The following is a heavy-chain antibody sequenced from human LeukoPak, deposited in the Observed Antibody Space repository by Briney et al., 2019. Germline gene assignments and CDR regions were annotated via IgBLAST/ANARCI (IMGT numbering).Heavy chain of an antibody. CDR3: ARGTLKSPTRPRDY. CDR2: INHSGST. J-gene: IGHJ4*02. CDR1: GGSFSGYY. V-gene: IGHV4-34*01. Sequence: SETLSHTCAVYGGSFSGYYWSWIRQPPGKGLEWIGEINHSGSTNYNPSLKSRVTISVDTSKNQFSLKLTSVTAADTAVYYCARGTLKSPTRPRDYWGQGNLVTVSS.